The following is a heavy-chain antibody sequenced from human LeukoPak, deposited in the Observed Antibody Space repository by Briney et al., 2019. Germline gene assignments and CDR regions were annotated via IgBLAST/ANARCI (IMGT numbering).Heavy chain of an antibody. D-gene: IGHD3-16*01. J-gene: IGHJ3*01. CDR3: AKGGPGAFDF. Sequence: PGGSLRLSCAASGFAFSRNDMFWVPQAPGKGLEWVFSISGSSCATYYADSVRGRFTISRDNSKNTVFLQMNSLRSEDSAIYLCAKGGPGAFDFWGQGTMVTVSS. CDR1: GFAFSRND. V-gene: IGHV3-23*01. CDR2: ISGSSCAT.